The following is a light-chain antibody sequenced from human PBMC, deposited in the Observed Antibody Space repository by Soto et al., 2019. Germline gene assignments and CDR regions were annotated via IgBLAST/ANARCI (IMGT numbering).Light chain of an antibody. J-gene: IGKJ1*01. CDR1: PSVTNY. CDR3: QQCNSYPWT. Sequence: EIVLTQSPATLSLSPGERATLSCRASPSVTNYLAWYQQKPGQPPRLLIYGAFNRAAGIPARFSGSGSGTDFTLTISSLQPDDFATYYCQQCNSYPWTFGQGTKVDIK. CDR2: GAF. V-gene: IGKV3-11*01.